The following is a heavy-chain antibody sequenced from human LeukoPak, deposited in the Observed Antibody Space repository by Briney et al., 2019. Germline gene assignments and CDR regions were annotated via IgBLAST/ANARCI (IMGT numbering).Heavy chain of an antibody. Sequence: SETLSLTCTVSGGSISSYYWSWIRQPPGKGLEWIGYIYYSGSTNYNPSLKSRVTISVDTSKNQFSLKLSSVTAADTAVYYCARADKGYYYDSSGYSGAFDIWGQGTMVTVSS. V-gene: IGHV4-59*01. CDR1: GGSISSYY. J-gene: IGHJ3*02. D-gene: IGHD3-22*01. CDR3: ARADKGYYYDSSGYSGAFDI. CDR2: IYYSGST.